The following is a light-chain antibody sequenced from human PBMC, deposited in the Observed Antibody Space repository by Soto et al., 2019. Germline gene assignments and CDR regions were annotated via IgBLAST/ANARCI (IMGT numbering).Light chain of an antibody. V-gene: IGLV2-14*01. CDR2: EVS. CDR3: GSYSSTNTPYV. Sequence: LNQPASGSGAPGQSITISLPGTNSDGCGSRYVSWYQQYPGKSPKLMIYEVSNRPSGVSNRFTGSKSGNTASLTIAGLQAEDEADYYCGSYSSTNTPYVFVTGTKVTDL. J-gene: IGLJ1*01. CDR1: NSDGCGSRY.